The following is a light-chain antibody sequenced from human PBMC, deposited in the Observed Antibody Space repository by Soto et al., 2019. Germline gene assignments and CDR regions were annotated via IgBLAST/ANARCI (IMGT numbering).Light chain of an antibody. CDR1: QSVSSK. J-gene: IGKJ4*01. Sequence: TVMTQSPVTLSVSPGERATLSCRASQSVSSKLAWYQQKRGQAPRLLIYGASTRATGIPARFSGSGSETEFPLTISSLQSEDFADYYCQQYNNWPPLFGGGTKVEIK. CDR2: GAS. V-gene: IGKV3D-15*01. CDR3: QQYNNWPPL.